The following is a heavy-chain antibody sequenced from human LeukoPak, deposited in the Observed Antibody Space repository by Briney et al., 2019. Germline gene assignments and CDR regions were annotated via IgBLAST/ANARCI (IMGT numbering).Heavy chain of an antibody. CDR1: GGSVSSSSNY. V-gene: IGHV4-39*07. Sequence: PSETLSLTCSVSGGSVSSSSNYWGWIRQAPGEGLEWIGGIYHGGAITYNPSLKSRVTMSVDKSKNEFSLSLRSVTAADTAVYYCATYLYGDYGYYYFDYWGPGTLVTVSA. J-gene: IGHJ4*02. CDR2: IYHGGAI. CDR3: ATYLYGDYGYYYFDY. D-gene: IGHD4-17*01.